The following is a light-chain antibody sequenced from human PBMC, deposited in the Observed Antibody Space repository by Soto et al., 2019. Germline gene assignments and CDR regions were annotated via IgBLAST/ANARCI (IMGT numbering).Light chain of an antibody. CDR3: SSYTSSTTLYV. CDR2: EGT. CDR1: SRDVGSYDL. J-gene: IGLJ1*01. V-gene: IGLV2-14*02. Sequence: QAVVTQPASVSGSPGQSITISCTGTSRDVGSYDLVSWYQHHPGKAPKLMIYEGTKRPSGVSNRFSGSKSGNTASLAISGLQAEDEADYYCSSYTSSTTLYVFGTGTKLTVL.